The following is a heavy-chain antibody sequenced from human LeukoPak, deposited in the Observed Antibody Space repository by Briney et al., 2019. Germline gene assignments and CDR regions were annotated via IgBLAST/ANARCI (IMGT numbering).Heavy chain of an antibody. Sequence: GGSLLLSCAASGFTFSSYWMSWVRPAPGKGLEWVANIKQDGSEKYYVDSVKGRFTISRDNAKNSLYLQMNSLRAEDTAVYYCARRTYCGGDCYYEDYWGQGTLVTVSS. J-gene: IGHJ4*02. CDR3: ARRTYCGGDCYYEDY. CDR1: GFTFSSYW. V-gene: IGHV3-7*03. D-gene: IGHD2-21*02. CDR2: IKQDGSEK.